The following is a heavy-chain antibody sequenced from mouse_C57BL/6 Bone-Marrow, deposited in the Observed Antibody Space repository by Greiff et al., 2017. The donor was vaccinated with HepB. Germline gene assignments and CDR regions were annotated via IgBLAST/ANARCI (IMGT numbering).Heavy chain of an antibody. CDR3: TVIPYYGSSYDWYFDV. V-gene: IGHV1-5*01. CDR1: GYTFTSYW. J-gene: IGHJ1*03. CDR2: IYPGNSDT. D-gene: IGHD1-1*01. Sequence: EVQLQQSGTVLARPGASVKMSCKTSGYTFTSYWMHWVKQRPGQGLEWIGAIYPGNSDTSYNQKYKGKAKLTAVTSASTAYMELSSLTNEDSAVYYCTVIPYYGSSYDWYFDVWGTGTTVTVSS.